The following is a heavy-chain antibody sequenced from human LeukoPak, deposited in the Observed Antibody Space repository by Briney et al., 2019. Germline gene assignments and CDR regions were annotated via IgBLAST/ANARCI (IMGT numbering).Heavy chain of an antibody. CDR2: IYSGGST. D-gene: IGHD6-13*01. Sequence: AGGSLRLSCAASGFTVSSNYMSWVRQAPGKGLEWVSVIYSGGSTYYADSVKGRFTISRDNSKNTLYLQMNSLRAEDTAVYYCAREGPMGAAGNWFDPWGKGTLVTVSS. CDR1: GFTVSSNY. V-gene: IGHV3-53*01. J-gene: IGHJ5*02. CDR3: AREGPMGAAGNWFDP.